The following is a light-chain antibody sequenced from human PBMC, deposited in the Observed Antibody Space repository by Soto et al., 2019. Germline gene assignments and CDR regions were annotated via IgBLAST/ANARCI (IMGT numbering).Light chain of an antibody. V-gene: IGLV2-14*01. CDR2: DVS. CDR3: CSYTTSNTRQIV. Sequence: QSVLTQPASVSGSPGQSITISCTGTSSDVGGYNYVSWYQQHPGKAPKFMIYDVSNRPSGVSNRFSGSKSGNTASLTISGLQDEDDADYYCCSYTTSNTRQIVFGTGTQLTVL. CDR1: SSDVGGYNY. J-gene: IGLJ1*01.